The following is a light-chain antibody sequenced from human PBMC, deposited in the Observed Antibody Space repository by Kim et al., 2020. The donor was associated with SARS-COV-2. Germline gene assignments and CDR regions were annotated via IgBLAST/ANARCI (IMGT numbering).Light chain of an antibody. V-gene: IGLV2-11*01. J-gene: IGLJ1*01. CDR3: CSYAGSNTFV. CDR2: DVT. CDR1: SNDVGAYNY. Sequence: QSALTQPRLVSGSPGQSVAISCTGTSNDVGAYNYVSWYQHHPGKAPKLIIYDVTKRPSGVPDRFSGSKSGNTASLTISGLQAEDEADYYCCSYAGSNTFVFGAGTKVTVL.